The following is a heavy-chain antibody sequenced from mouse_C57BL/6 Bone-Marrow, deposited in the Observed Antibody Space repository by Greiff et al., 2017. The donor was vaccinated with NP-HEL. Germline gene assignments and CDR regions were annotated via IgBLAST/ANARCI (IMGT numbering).Heavy chain of an antibody. V-gene: IGHV1-81*01. CDR2: IYPRSGNT. CDR1: GYTFTSYG. J-gene: IGHJ2*01. D-gene: IGHD3-2*02. CDR3: AREETAQALFDY. Sequence: QVQLQQSGAELARPGASVKLSCKASGYTFTSYGISWVKQRTGQGLEWIGEIYPRSGNTYYNEKFKGKATLTADKSSSTAYMELRSLPSEDSAVYFCAREETAQALFDYWGQGTTPTVSS.